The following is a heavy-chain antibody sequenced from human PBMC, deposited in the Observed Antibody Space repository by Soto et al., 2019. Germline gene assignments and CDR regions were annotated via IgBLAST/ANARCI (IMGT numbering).Heavy chain of an antibody. CDR3: ASPLDTAMVGPYYYGMDV. V-gene: IGHV1-69*13. CDR2: IIPIFGTA. CDR1: GGTFSRYA. J-gene: IGHJ6*02. Sequence: SVQVSFKASGGTFSRYAISWVRQAPGQGLEWMGGIIPIFGTANYAQKFQGRVTITADESTSTAYMELSSLRSEDTAVYYCASPLDTAMVGPYYYGMDVWGQGTTVTVSS. D-gene: IGHD5-18*01.